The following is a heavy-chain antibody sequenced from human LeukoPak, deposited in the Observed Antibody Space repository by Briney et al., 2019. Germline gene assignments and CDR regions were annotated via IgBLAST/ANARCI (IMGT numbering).Heavy chain of an antibody. J-gene: IGHJ6*03. V-gene: IGHV1-2*02. CDR2: INPNSGGT. CDR1: GYTFTGYY. CDR3: ASGNSYYDILTGPPYYMDV. D-gene: IGHD3-9*01. Sequence: GASVKVSCKASGYTFTGYYMHWVRQAPGQELEWMGWINPNSGGTNYAQKFQGRVTMTRDTSISTAYMELSRLRSDDTAVYYCASGNSYYDILTGPPYYMDVWGKGTTVTVSS.